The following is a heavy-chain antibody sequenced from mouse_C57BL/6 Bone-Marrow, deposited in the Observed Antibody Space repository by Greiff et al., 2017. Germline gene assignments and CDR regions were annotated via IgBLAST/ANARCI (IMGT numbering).Heavy chain of an antibody. CDR1: GFTFSDYG. D-gene: IGHD2-14*01. CDR2: ISSGSSTI. J-gene: IGHJ4*01. V-gene: IGHV5-17*01. CDR3: ARARVHNYAMDY. Sequence: EVQLMESGGGLVKPGGSLKLSCAASGFTFSDYGMHWVRQAPEKGLEWVAYISSGSSTIYYADTVKGRFTISRDNAKNTLFLQMTSLRSEDTAMYYCARARVHNYAMDYWGQGTSVTVSS.